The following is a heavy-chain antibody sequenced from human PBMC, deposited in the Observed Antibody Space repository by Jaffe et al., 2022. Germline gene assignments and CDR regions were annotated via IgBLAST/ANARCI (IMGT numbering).Heavy chain of an antibody. CDR1: GGSISSSSYY. CDR3: ARRGYDYIWGSYRYVYYMDV. V-gene: IGHV4-39*01. D-gene: IGHD3-16*02. CDR2: IYYSGST. J-gene: IGHJ6*03. Sequence: QLQLQESGPGLVKPSETLSLTCTVSGGSISSSSYYWGWIRQPPGKGLEWIGSIYYSGSTYYNPSLKSRVTISVDTSKNQFSLKLSSVTAADTAVYYCARRGYDYIWGSYRYVYYMDVWGKGTTVTVSS.